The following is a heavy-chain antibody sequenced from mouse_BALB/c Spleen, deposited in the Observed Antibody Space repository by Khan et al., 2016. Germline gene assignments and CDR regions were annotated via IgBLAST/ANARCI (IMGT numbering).Heavy chain of an antibody. D-gene: IGHD2-14*01. J-gene: IGHJ3*01. Sequence: EVQLQESGPSLAKPSQTLSLTCSVTGDSITSGYWNWIRKFPGNRLEYMGYISYSGNTYYNPCLKSRISITRDTSKNQHYLQVIAVTNEDTAKNDCARSNRNDAWFAYWGQGTLVTVSA. CDR3: ARSNRNDAWFAY. V-gene: IGHV3-8*02. CDR1: GDSITSGY. CDR2: ISYSGNT.